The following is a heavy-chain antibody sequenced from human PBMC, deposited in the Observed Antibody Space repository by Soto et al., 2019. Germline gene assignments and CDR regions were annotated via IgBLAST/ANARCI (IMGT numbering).Heavy chain of an antibody. D-gene: IGHD2-8*01. CDR1: GYSFTDYH. CDR2: INPKSGGT. V-gene: IGHV1-2*04. Sequence: ASVKVSCKASGYSFTDYHVHWVRQAPGQGLEWLGRINPKSGGTSTAQKFQGWVTMTTDTSISTASMELTRLTSDDTAIYYCARGDSTDCSNGVCSFFYNHDMDVWGQGTTVTVSS. J-gene: IGHJ6*02. CDR3: ARGDSTDCSNGVCSFFYNHDMDV.